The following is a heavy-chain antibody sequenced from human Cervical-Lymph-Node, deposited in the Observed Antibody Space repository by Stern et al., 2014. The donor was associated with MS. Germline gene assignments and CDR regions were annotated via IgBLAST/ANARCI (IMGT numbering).Heavy chain of an antibody. CDR3: AREGYSSSWPTFDY. CDR2: IWYDGSNK. J-gene: IGHJ4*02. D-gene: IGHD6-13*01. Sequence: QVQLVESGGGVVQPGRSLRLSCAASGFTFSSYGMHWVRQAPGKGLEWVAVIWYDGSNKYYADSVKGRFTISRDNSKNTLYLQMNSLRAEDTAVYYCAREGYSSSWPTFDYWGQGTLVTVSS. V-gene: IGHV3-33*01. CDR1: GFTFSSYG.